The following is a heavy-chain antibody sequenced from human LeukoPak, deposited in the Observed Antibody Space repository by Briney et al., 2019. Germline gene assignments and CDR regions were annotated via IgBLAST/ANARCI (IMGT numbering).Heavy chain of an antibody. CDR1: GFTFSGYV. CDR2: ISGSGGST. Sequence: GGSLRLSCAASGFTFSGYVMTWVRQPPGKGLQWVADISGSGGSTYYADSVKGRFSISRDNSKNTLYLQLDSLRVEDTAVYYCAKLFYGSGSRGSFDIWGQGTMVTVSS. CDR3: AKLFYGSGSRGSFDI. D-gene: IGHD3-10*01. J-gene: IGHJ3*02. V-gene: IGHV3-23*01.